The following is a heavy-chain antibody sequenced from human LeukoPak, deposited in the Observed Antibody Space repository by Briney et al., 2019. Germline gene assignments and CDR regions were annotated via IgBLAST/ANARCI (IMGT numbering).Heavy chain of an antibody. J-gene: IGHJ4*02. Sequence: PGGSLRLSCAASGFTFSSYSINWVRQAPGKGLEWVSSISSSSSYIYYADSVKGRFTISRDNAKNSLYLQMNSLRAEDTAVYYCARDREDRGYSYGPEFDSWGQGTLVIVSS. CDR3: ARDREDRGYSYGPEFDS. CDR2: ISSSSSYI. D-gene: IGHD5-18*01. CDR1: GFTFSSYS. V-gene: IGHV3-21*01.